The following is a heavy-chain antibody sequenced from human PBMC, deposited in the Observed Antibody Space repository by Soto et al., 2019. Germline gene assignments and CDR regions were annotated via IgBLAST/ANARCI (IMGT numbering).Heavy chain of an antibody. V-gene: IGHV4-61*01. Sequence: QVQLQESGPGLVKPSETLSLTCTVSGGSVSSGSYYWSWIRQPPGKGLEWIGSIYYSGSTNYNPSLKSRVTISVDTSKNQFSLKLSSVTAADTAVYYCARDVRGKYYYYGMDVWGQGTTVTVSS. D-gene: IGHD3-10*02. CDR2: IYYSGST. CDR3: ARDVRGKYYYYGMDV. CDR1: GGSVSSGSYY. J-gene: IGHJ6*02.